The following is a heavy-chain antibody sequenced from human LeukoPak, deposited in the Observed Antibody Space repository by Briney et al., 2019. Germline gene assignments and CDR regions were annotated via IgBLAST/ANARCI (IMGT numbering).Heavy chain of an antibody. V-gene: IGHV3-74*01. CDR2: MSSDESTT. Sequence: GGSLRLSCAASGFTLSSYWMHWARQTPGKGLVWVSRMSSDESTTNYADSVKGRFTISRDNAKNTLYLQMNSLRAEDTAVYYCARAWGSGTYYAFFDYWGQGTLVTVSS. CDR1: GFTLSSYW. CDR3: ARAWGSGTYYAFFDY. D-gene: IGHD1-26*01. J-gene: IGHJ4*02.